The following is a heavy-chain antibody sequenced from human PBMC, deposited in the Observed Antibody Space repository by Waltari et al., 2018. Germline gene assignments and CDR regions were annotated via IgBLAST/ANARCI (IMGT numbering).Heavy chain of an antibody. V-gene: IGHV3-30*01. CDR2: ISHDGSDK. J-gene: IGHJ3*02. CDR1: GFPFSGYT. D-gene: IGHD3-22*01. Sequence: QVQLVESGGGVVQPGRSLRLSCAASGFPFSGYTMHWVRQAPGKGLEWLAVISHDGSDKYYADSVKGRFTISRDNSRDTLDLQMNSLRAEDTAVFYCAKDHSSGWRGGAFDIWGQGTVVTVSS. CDR3: AKDHSSGWRGGAFDI.